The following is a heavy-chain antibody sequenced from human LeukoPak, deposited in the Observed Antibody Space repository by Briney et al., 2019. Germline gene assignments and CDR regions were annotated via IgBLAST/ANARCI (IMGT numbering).Heavy chain of an antibody. Sequence: GGSLRLSRAASGFTFSGYSMNWVRQAPGKGLEWVSYISSRRSTIYYADSVKGRFTISRDNAKNSLYLQMNSLRAEDTALYYCARGDLQWLVLDYWGQGTLVTVSS. V-gene: IGHV3-48*04. D-gene: IGHD6-19*01. CDR2: ISSRRSTI. CDR3: ARGDLQWLVLDY. CDR1: GFTFSGYS. J-gene: IGHJ4*02.